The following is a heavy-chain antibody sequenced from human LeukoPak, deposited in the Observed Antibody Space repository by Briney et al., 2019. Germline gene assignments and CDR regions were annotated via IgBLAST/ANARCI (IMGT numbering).Heavy chain of an antibody. Sequence: PSETLSLTCTVSGGSISSSSYYWGWIRQPPGKGLEWIGSIYYSGSTNYNPSLKSRVTISVDTSKNQFSLKLSSVTAADTAVYYCARSSNSWYYFDYWGQGTLVTVSS. CDR2: IYYSGST. J-gene: IGHJ4*02. CDR3: ARSSNSWYYFDY. D-gene: IGHD2-15*01. V-gene: IGHV4-39*07. CDR1: GGSISSSSYY.